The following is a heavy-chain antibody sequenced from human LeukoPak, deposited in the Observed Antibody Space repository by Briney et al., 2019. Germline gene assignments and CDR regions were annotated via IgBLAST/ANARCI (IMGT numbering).Heavy chain of an antibody. CDR2: IYYSGST. D-gene: IGHD3-16*02. CDR3: ARRIGLPYYDYVWGSYRFANGY. V-gene: IGHV4-39*07. J-gene: IGHJ4*02. Sequence: SETLSLTCTVSGGSISSSSYYWGWIRQPPGKGLEWIGSIYYSGSTYYNPSLKSRVTISVDTSKNQFSLKLSSVTAADTAVYYCARRIGLPYYDYVWGSYRFANGYWGQGTLVTVSS. CDR1: GGSISSSSYY.